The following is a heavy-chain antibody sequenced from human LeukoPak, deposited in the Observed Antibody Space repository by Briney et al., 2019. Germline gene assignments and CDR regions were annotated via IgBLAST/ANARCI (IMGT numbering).Heavy chain of an antibody. CDR1: GFTFSNYA. CDR2: ITGSGGGT. D-gene: IGHD6-13*01. CDR3: AKAEQLGTWYYYAMDV. V-gene: IGHV3-23*01. Sequence: GGSLRLSCAASGFTFSNYAMSWVRQAPGKGLDWVSDITGSGGGTYYTDSVKGRFTISRDNSKNTLYLQMNSLRAEDTAVYYCAKAEQLGTWYYYAMDVWGQGTTVTVSS. J-gene: IGHJ6*02.